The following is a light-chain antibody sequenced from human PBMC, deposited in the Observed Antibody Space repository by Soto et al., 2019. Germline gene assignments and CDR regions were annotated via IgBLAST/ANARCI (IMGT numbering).Light chain of an antibody. V-gene: IGKV1-5*03. CDR2: KAS. J-gene: IGKJ1*01. Sequence: DSQLTHSHSTLSASVGDRVTSTCRASQSISRWLAWNQQKPGKAPEVLIYKASSLESGVPSRFSGSGSGTEFTANISSLQPDDFATYYCQQCNTHPWTSGQGTKVDIK. CDR3: QQCNTHPWT. CDR1: QSISRW.